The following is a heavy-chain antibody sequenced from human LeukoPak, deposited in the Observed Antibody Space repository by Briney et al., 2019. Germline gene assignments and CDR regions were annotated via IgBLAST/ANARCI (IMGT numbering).Heavy chain of an antibody. D-gene: IGHD5-18*01. Sequence: SETLSLTCTVSGGSISSYYWSWVRQPPGKGLVCIGNIYYSQNTNYNPSLNSRVTISVDTSKPQFSLKLSSVTAAYTAVYYCARRGYSYGPFDYWGQGTLVTVSS. V-gene: IGHV4-59*08. CDR3: ARRGYSYGPFDY. CDR1: GGSISSYY. CDR2: IYYSQNT. J-gene: IGHJ4*02.